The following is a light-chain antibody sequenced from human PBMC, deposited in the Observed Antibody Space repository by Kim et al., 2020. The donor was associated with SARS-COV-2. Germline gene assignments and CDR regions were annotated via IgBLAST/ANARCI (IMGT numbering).Light chain of an antibody. Sequence: SPGDRATLSCRASQSISSNYIAWYQKKPGQAPRLVIYDAFSRATGIPDRFSGSGSGTDFTLTISRLEPEDFAVYHCQRYGSAPPTFGQGTRLEIK. J-gene: IGKJ5*01. V-gene: IGKV3-20*01. CDR3: QRYGSAPPT. CDR2: DAF. CDR1: QSISSNY.